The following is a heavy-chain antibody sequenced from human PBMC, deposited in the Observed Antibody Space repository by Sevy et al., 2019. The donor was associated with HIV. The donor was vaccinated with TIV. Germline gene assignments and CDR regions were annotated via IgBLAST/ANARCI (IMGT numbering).Heavy chain of an antibody. D-gene: IGHD3-10*01. CDR3: AKDIYYADSLFDY. CDR1: EFRLSNYA. CDR2: ISGSGGSS. Sequence: GSLRLSCVASEFRLSNYAMNWVRQAPGKGLEWVSGISGSGGSSYYADSVKGRFTISRDNSKNTLYLQMNSLRAEDTAMYYCAKDIYYADSLFDYWGQGILVTVSS. V-gene: IGHV3-23*01. J-gene: IGHJ4*02.